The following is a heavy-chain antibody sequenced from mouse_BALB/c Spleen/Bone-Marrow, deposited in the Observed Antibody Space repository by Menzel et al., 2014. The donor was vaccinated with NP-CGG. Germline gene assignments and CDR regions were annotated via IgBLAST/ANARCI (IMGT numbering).Heavy chain of an antibody. Sequence: VQLKQSGTVLARPGASVKMSCKASGYSFTIYWMHWVKQRPGQGLEWIGAIYPGNSDTSYNQKFKGKAKLTAVTSASTAYMELSSLTNEDSAVYYCTRFGSTYDWYFDVWGAGTTVTVSS. CDR1: GYSFTIYW. V-gene: IGHV1-5*01. CDR3: TRFGSTYDWYFDV. CDR2: IYPGNSDT. J-gene: IGHJ1*01. D-gene: IGHD1-1*01.